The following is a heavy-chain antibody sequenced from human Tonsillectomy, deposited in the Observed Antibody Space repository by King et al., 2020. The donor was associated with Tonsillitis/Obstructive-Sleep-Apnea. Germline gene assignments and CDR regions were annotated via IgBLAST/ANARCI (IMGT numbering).Heavy chain of an antibody. CDR3: ARGPLYGDYWYFDL. D-gene: IGHD4-17*01. J-gene: IGHJ2*01. V-gene: IGHV4-59*01. Sequence: VQLQESGPGLVKPSETLSLTCTVSGGSISSYYWSWIRQPTGKGLEWIGYIYYSGSTNYNPSLKSRVTISVDTSKNPFSLKLSSVTAADTAVYYCARGPLYGDYWYFDLWGRGTLVTVSS. CDR1: GGSISSYY. CDR2: IYYSGST.